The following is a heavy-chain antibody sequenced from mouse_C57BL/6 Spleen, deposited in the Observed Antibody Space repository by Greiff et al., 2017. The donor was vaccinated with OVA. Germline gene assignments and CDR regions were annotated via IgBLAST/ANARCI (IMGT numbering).Heavy chain of an antibody. J-gene: IGHJ2*01. Sequence: VKLMESGPELVKPGASVKISCKASGYAFSSSWMNWVKQRPGKGLERIGRIYPGDGDTNYNGKFKGKATLTADKSSSTAYMQLSSLTSEDSAVYFCARGGIYYGSSFYFDYWGQGTTLTVSS. D-gene: IGHD1-1*01. CDR1: GYAFSSSW. CDR2: IYPGDGDT. CDR3: ARGGIYYGSSFYFDY. V-gene: IGHV1-82*01.